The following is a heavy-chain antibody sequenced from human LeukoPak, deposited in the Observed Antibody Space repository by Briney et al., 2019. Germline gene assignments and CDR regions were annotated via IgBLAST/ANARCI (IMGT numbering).Heavy chain of an antibody. V-gene: IGHV3-30*18. Sequence: GGSLRLSCAASGFTFSSYGMHWVRQAPGKGLEWVAVISYDGSNKYYADSVKGRFTISRDNSKNTLYLQMNSLRAEDTAVYYCAKLCVAAADYFDYWGQGTLVTVSS. CDR2: ISYDGSNK. D-gene: IGHD6-13*01. J-gene: IGHJ4*02. CDR1: GFTFSSYG. CDR3: AKLCVAAADYFDY.